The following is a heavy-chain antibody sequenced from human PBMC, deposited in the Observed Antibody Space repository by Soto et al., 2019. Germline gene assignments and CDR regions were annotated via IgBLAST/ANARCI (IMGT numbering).Heavy chain of an antibody. V-gene: IGHV3-7*03. Sequence: GSLRLSCAASGFTFSSYWMSWVRRAPGKGLEWVANIKQDGSEKYYVDSVKGRFTISRDNAKNSLYLQMNSLRAEDTAVYYCAGDSGNQNGPGVDSECWGQGTLVTVSS. CDR2: IKQDGSEK. D-gene: IGHD1-26*01. CDR1: GFTFSSYW. J-gene: IGHJ4*02. CDR3: AGDSGNQNGPGVDSEC.